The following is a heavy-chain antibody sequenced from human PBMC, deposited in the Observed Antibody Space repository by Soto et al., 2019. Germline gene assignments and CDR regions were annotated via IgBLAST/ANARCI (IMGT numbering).Heavy chain of an antibody. V-gene: IGHV4-59*01. D-gene: IGHD6-13*01. CDR2: IYYSGST. CDR3: ARAWDSSSPIDY. Sequence: SETLSLTCTVSGGSISSYYWSWIRQPPGKGLEWIGYIYYSGSTNYNPSLKSRVTISVDTSKNQFSLKLSSVTAADTAVYYCARAWDSSSPIDYWGQGTLVTVSS. J-gene: IGHJ4*02. CDR1: GGSISSYY.